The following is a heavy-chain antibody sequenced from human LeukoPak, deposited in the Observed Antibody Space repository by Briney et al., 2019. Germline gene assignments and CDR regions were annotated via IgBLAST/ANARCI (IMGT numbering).Heavy chain of an antibody. CDR1: GFTFSGSA. CDR2: IRSKANSYAP. CDR3: TSWRELGYCSGGSCYLQNDY. D-gene: IGHD2-15*01. J-gene: IGHJ4*02. V-gene: IGHV3-73*01. Sequence: PGGSLRLSCAASGFTFSGSAMHWVCQASGKGLEWVGRIRSKANSYAPAYAASVKGRFTISRDDSKNTAYLQMNSLKTEDTAVYYCTSWRELGYCSGGSCYLQNDYWGQGTLVTVSS.